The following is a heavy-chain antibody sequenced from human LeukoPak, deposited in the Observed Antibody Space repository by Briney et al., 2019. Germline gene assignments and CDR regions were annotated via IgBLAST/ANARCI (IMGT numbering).Heavy chain of an antibody. CDR3: ARVSGYDTTNWFDP. V-gene: IGHV1-2*02. D-gene: IGHD5-12*01. Sequence: ASVKVCCKASGYTFTGYYMHWVRQAPGQGLEWMGWINPNSGGTNFAQNFQGRLTMTRDTSISTAYMELSRLRSDDTAVYYCARVSGYDTTNWFDPWGQGTLVTVSS. CDR2: INPNSGGT. CDR1: GYTFTGYY. J-gene: IGHJ5*02.